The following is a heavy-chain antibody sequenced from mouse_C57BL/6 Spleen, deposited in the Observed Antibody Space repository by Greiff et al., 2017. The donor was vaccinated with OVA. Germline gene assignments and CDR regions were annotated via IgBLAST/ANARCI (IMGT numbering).Heavy chain of an antibody. CDR3: ARSRLFAY. Sequence: QVQLQQPGAELVKPGASVKLSCKASGYTFTSYWMQWVKQRPGQGLEWIGEIDPSDSYTNYNQKFKGKATLTVDTSSSTAYMQLSSLTSEDSAVCDCARSRLFAYWGQGTLVTVSA. CDR2: IDPSDSYT. V-gene: IGHV1-50*01. CDR1: GYTFTSYW. D-gene: IGHD6-1*01. J-gene: IGHJ3*01.